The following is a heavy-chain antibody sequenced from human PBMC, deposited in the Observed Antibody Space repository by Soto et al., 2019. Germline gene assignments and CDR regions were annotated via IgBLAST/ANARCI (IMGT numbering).Heavy chain of an antibody. Sequence: ASVKVSFKASGYTFTSYGISWVRQAPGQGLEWMGWISAYNGNTNYAQKLQGRVTMTTDTSTSTAYMELRSLRSDDTAVYYCARDLGYCGGDCYSNYWGQGTLVTVSS. D-gene: IGHD2-21*01. CDR3: ARDLGYCGGDCYSNY. CDR1: GYTFTSYG. CDR2: ISAYNGNT. J-gene: IGHJ4*02. V-gene: IGHV1-18*01.